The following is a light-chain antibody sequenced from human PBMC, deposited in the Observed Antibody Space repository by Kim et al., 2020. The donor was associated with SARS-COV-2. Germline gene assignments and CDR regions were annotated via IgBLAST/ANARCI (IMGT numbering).Light chain of an antibody. CDR2: YDS. CDR1: NIGSKS. J-gene: IGLJ3*02. Sequence: APGKTASITCGGNNIGSKSVHWYQQQPGQAPVLVIYYDSDRPSGIPERFSGSNSGNTATLTISRVEAEDEADYYCQVWDSSSDHRVFGGGTQLTVL. CDR3: QVWDSSSDHRV. V-gene: IGLV3-21*04.